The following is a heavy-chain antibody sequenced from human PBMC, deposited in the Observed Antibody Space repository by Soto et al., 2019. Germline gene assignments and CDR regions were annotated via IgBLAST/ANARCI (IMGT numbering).Heavy chain of an antibody. Sequence: GASVKVSCKTFGYMFTSYNMHWVRQAPGQSPEWMGFITPATGNTEYSQRFQGRVTITRDTSASTVYMDLSSLRSEDTAVYYCAREDGGGPLDYWGQGTLVTVSS. CDR1: GYMFTSYN. V-gene: IGHV1-3*01. J-gene: IGHJ4*01. D-gene: IGHD3-10*01. CDR3: AREDGGGPLDY. CDR2: ITPATGNT.